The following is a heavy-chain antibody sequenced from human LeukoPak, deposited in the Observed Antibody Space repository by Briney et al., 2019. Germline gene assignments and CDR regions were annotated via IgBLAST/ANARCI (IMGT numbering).Heavy chain of an antibody. D-gene: IGHD6-13*01. CDR3: ARHPGVIAAADFDY. CDR1: GGSISSSSYY. Sequence: SETLSLTCTVSGGSISSSSYYWGWIRQPPGKGLEWIGSIYYSGSTYYNPSLKSRVTISVDTSKNQFSPKLSSVTAADTAVYYCARHPGVIAAADFDYWGQGTLVTVSS. V-gene: IGHV4-39*01. J-gene: IGHJ4*02. CDR2: IYYSGST.